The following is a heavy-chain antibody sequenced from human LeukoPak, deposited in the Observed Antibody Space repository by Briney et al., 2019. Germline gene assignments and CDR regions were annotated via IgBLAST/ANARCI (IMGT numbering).Heavy chain of an antibody. Sequence: GGSLRLSCAASGFPFSSYAMHWVRQAPGKGLEWVAVISYDGSNKYYADSVKGRFTISRDNAKNSLYLRMKSLRAEDTALYFCVQGPYLDYWGQGTLVTVSS. CDR2: ISYDGSNK. J-gene: IGHJ4*02. CDR3: VQGPYLDY. D-gene: IGHD2-21*01. CDR1: GFPFSSYA. V-gene: IGHV3-30*04.